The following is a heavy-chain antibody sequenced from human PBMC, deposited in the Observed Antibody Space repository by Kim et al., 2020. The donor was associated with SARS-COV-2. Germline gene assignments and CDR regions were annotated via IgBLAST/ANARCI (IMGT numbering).Heavy chain of an antibody. CDR1: GGTFSSYA. CDR3: ARDQVVVPAAIRVYYYGMDV. J-gene: IGHJ6*02. V-gene: IGHV1-69*13. D-gene: IGHD2-2*02. CDR2: IIPIFGTA. Sequence: SVKVSCKASGGTFSSYAISWVRQAPGQGLEWMGGIIPIFGTANYAQKFQGRVTITADESTSTAYMELSSLRSEHTAVYYCARDQVVVPAAIRVYYYGMDVWGQGTTVTVSS.